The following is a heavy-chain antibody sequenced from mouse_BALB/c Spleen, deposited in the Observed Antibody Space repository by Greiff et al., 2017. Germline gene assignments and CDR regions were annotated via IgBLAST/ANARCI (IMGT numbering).Heavy chain of an antibody. CDR1: GYSFTGYT. J-gene: IGHJ4*01. V-gene: IGHV1-18*01. CDR2: INPYNGGT. Sequence: VQLQQSGPELVKPGASMKISCKASGYSFTGYTMNWVKQSHGKNLEWIGLINPYNGGTSYNQKFKGKATLTVDKSSSTAYMELLSLTSEDSAVYCGAREDTAVVPYAMDYWGQGTSVTVSS. CDR3: AREDTAVVPYAMDY. D-gene: IGHD1-1*01.